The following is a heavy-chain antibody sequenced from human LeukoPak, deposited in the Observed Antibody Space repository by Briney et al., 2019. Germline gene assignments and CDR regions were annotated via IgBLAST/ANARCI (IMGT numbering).Heavy chain of an antibody. D-gene: IGHD3-10*01. CDR1: GGSVSSGSYY. CDR2: IYYSGST. CDR3: ARDGYYYGSGSYYNGGFDY. J-gene: IGHJ4*02. V-gene: IGHV4-61*01. Sequence: SETLSLTCTVSGGSVSSGSYYWSWIRQPPGKGLEWIGYIYYSGSTNYNPSLKSRVTISVDTSKNQFSLKLSSVTAADTAVYYCARDGYYYGSGSYYNGGFDYWGQGTLVTVSS.